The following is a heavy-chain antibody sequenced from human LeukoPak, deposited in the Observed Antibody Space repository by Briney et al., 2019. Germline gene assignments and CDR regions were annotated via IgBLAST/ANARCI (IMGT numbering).Heavy chain of an antibody. V-gene: IGHV4-39*01. CDR2: NDYSGNT. Sequence: PSETLSLTCTVSGGSISSSGYCWGWIRQPPGKGLEWIGSNDYSGNTNYNPSLKSRVTISVDMSKNQFSLKLSSVTAADTAVYYCARRRWSDGELVGYYWGQGTLVTVSS. CDR3: ARRRWSDGELVGYY. CDR1: GGSISSSGYC. J-gene: IGHJ4*02. D-gene: IGHD2-15*01.